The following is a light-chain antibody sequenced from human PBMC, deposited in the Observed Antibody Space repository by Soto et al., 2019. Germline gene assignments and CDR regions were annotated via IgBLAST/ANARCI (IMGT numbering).Light chain of an antibody. CDR1: QVIGSN. V-gene: IGKV1-9*01. CDR3: QHFNSYPLT. CDR2: VAS. J-gene: IGKJ4*01. Sequence: DIQLAQSPSFLSAFVGDRVTITCRASQVIGSNLAWYQQKPGKPPKLLIYVASTLQSGVPSWFSGSRSGTEFTLTISSLQPEDFATYYCQHFNSYPLTFGGGTRVDLK.